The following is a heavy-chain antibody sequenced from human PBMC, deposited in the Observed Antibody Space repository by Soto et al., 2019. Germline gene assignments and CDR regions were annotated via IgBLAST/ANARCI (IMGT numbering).Heavy chain of an antibody. CDR2: IIPIFGTA. CDR1: GGIFSSHA. J-gene: IGHJ4*02. Sequence: QEQLVQSGAEVKKPGSSVKVSCKASGGIFSSHAISWVRQAPGQGLEWMGGIIPIFGTANYAQKFQGRVTITADESANTAYMDLSSLKSEDTAIYYCARGGSGYVWFNEFWGQGTLVTVSS. CDR3: ARGGSGYVWFNEF. D-gene: IGHD3-22*01. V-gene: IGHV1-69*01.